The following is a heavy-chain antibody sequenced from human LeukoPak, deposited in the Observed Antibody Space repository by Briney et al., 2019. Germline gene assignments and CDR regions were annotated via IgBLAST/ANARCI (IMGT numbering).Heavy chain of an antibody. CDR1: GFTVSSNY. CDR2: IYSGGST. V-gene: IGHV3-66*01. J-gene: IGHJ4*02. D-gene: IGHD6-19*01. CDR3: ARDSVAGTSLGY. Sequence: GGSLRLSCAASGFTVSSNYMSWVRQDPGKGLEWVSVIYSGGSTYYADSVKGRFTISRDNSKNTLYLQMNSLRAEDTAVYYCARDSVAGTSLGYWGQGTLVTVSS.